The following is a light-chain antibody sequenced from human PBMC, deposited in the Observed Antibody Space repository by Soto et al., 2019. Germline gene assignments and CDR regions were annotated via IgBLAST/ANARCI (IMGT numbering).Light chain of an antibody. V-gene: IGKV3-11*01. J-gene: IGKJ4*01. CDR1: QSINTF. CDR2: DAS. CDR3: QQRSIWPLT. Sequence: EVLLTQSPATLSVSPGESVTLSCRASQSINTFLAWYQQKPGQAPRLLIYDASSRAAGVPARFSGRGSGTDFTLTINSLQPDDFAVYHCQQRSIWPLTFGGGTRV.